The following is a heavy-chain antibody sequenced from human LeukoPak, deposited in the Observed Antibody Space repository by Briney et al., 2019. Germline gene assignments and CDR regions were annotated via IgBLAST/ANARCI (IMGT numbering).Heavy chain of an antibody. J-gene: IGHJ4*02. D-gene: IGHD6-6*01. Sequence: SETLSLTCAVYGGSFSGYYWCWIRQPPGKGLEWIGEINHSGSTNYNPSLKSRVTISVDTSKNQFSLKLSSVTAADTAVYYCARGVAARPLGYWGQGTLVTVSS. V-gene: IGHV4-34*01. CDR1: GGSFSGYY. CDR3: ARGVAARPLGY. CDR2: INHSGST.